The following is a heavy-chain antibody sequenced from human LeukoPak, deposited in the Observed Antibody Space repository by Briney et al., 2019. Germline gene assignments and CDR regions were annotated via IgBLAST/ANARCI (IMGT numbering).Heavy chain of an antibody. CDR3: AKMPVSYSSGWTNFDY. CDR1: GFTFSNYA. J-gene: IGHJ4*02. D-gene: IGHD6-19*01. V-gene: IGHV3-23*01. Sequence: GGSLRLSCAASGFTFSNYAMSWVRQAPGKGLEWVSGISGSGSSTYYADSVKGRFTISRDNSKNTLYVQMNSLRAGDTAVYFCAKMPVSYSSGWTNFDYWGQGTLATVSS. CDR2: ISGSGSST.